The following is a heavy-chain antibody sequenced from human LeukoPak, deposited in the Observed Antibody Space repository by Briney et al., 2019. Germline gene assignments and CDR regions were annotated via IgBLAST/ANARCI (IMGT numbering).Heavy chain of an antibody. J-gene: IGHJ6*02. V-gene: IGHV4-59*12. CDR3: ARDGIGYYYGMDV. CDR1: GGSISSYY. Sequence: SETLSLTCTVSGGSISSYYWSWIRQPPGKGLEWIGYIYYSGSTNYNPSLKSRVTISVDTSKNQFSLKLSSVTAADTAVYYCARDGIGYYYGMDVWGQGTTVTVSS. D-gene: IGHD1-1*01. CDR2: IYYSGST.